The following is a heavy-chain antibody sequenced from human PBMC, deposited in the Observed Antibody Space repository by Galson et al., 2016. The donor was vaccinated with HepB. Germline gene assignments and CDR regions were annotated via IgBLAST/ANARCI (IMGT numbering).Heavy chain of an antibody. D-gene: IGHD2/OR15-2a*01. CDR1: GFTLNKYG. J-gene: IGHJ4*02. V-gene: IGHV3-30*18. CDR3: AKRHEYCPPVGCSVDY. Sequence: SLRLSCAASGFTLNKYGMHWVRQAPGKGLEWVAADSMDGRRKFYADSVKGRFTISRDYSNNILFLQMSSLRADDTAVYFCAKRHEYCPPVGCSVDYWGQGTLVSVSS. CDR2: DSMDGRRK.